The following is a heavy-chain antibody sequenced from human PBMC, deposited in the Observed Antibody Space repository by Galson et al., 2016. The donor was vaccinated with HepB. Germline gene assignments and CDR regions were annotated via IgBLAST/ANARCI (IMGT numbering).Heavy chain of an antibody. V-gene: IGHV4-4*02. CDR2: IYHSGST. CDR1: GASISPANW. Sequence: ETLSLTCAVSGASISPANWWSWVRQPPGKGLEWIGEIYHSGSTNYSPSLQSRVTISADKSKNQISLTLGSVTAADTAVYYCARGGLIWYQNCFDLWGQGTLVTVSS. D-gene: IGHD2-8*01. CDR3: ARGGLIWYQNCFDL. J-gene: IGHJ4*02.